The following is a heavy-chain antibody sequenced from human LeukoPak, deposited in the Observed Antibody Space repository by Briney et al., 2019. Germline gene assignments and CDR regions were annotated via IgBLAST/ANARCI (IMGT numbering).Heavy chain of an antibody. J-gene: IGHJ6*03. V-gene: IGHV3-30*02. CDR3: AKVGGIVLAVYYCMDV. CDR1: GFTFRNYD. Sequence: PGGSLRLSCAASGFTFRNYDMHWVRQAPGKGLEWVAFIRFDGSNTHYGDSVKGRFTISRDNSKNTLYLQMNSLRVEDTAVYYCAKVGGIVLAVYYCMDVWGKGTTVTVS. D-gene: IGHD6-19*01. CDR2: IRFDGSNT.